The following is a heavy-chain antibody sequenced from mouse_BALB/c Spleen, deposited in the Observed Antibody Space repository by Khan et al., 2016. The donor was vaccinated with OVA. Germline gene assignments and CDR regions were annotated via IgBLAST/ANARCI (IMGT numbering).Heavy chain of an antibody. V-gene: IGHV1-9*01. D-gene: IGHD2-2*01. J-gene: IGHJ3*01. Sequence: QVQLQQSGGDLMKPGASVKISCKATGYTFSSYWIEWVKQRPGHGLEWIGQIFPGSVSITYNEKFKGKATFTADTSSNTADMQLSSLTSEDSAAYYGARGGYGGFAFWGQGTLVTVSA. CDR2: IFPGSVSI. CDR3: ARGGYGGFAF. CDR1: GYTFSSYW.